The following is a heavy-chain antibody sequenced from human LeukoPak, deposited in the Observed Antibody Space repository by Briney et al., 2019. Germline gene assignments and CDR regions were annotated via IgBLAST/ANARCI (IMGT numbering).Heavy chain of an antibody. V-gene: IGHV3-23*01. CDR3: AKDPRKLATMADYFEY. Sequence: GGSLRLSCAASGFTFDDYAMHWVRHAPGKGLEWVSGISWNSGSTYYADSVKGRFTISRDNSKNTLYLQMNSLRAEDTAVYYCAKDPRKLATMADYFEYWGQGTLVTVSS. CDR1: GFTFDDYA. D-gene: IGHD3-10*01. CDR2: ISWNSGST. J-gene: IGHJ4*02.